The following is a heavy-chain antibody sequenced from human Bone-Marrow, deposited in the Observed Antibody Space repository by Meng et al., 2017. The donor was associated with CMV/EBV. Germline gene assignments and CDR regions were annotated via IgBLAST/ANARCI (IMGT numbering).Heavy chain of an antibody. CDR2: ISWNSGSI. CDR1: GFTFDDYA. J-gene: IGHJ6*02. V-gene: IGHV3-9*01. CDR3: ARGEAVTPGGTYYYGLDV. D-gene: IGHD4-17*01. Sequence: GGSLRLSCAASGFTFDDYAMHWVRQAPGKGLEWVSGISWNSGSIGYADSVKGRFTISRDNAKSTLYLQMNSLRADDTAVYYCARGEAVTPGGTYYYGLDVWGQGTTVTVSS.